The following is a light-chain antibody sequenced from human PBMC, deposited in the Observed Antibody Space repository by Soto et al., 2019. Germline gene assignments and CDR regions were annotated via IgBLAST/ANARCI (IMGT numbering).Light chain of an antibody. CDR3: QQYGSLALS. CDR1: QSVSSSY. Sequence: EIVLTQSPGTLSLSPGERATLSCRASQSVSSSYVAGYQQKPGQAPRLLIYGASSRATGIEDKFSGSGSGRDFTLTISRLDPEEFAVYFGQQYGSLALSFGGGIKVVLK. J-gene: IGKJ4*01. V-gene: IGKV3-20*01. CDR2: GAS.